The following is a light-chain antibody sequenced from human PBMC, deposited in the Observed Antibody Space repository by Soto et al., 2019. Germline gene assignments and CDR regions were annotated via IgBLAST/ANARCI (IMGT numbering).Light chain of an antibody. Sequence: IHRPQSPSSLSASVGDRVTITCRTSQSISSWLAWYQQKPGKAPKLLIYDASSLESGVPSRFSGSGSGTEFTLTISSLQPDDFATYYCQQYNSYSVTFGQGTRLEIK. CDR3: QQYNSYSVT. J-gene: IGKJ5*01. V-gene: IGKV1-5*01. CDR2: DAS. CDR1: QSISSW.